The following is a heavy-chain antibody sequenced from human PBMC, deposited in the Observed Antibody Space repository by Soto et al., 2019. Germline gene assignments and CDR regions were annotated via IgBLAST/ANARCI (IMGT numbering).Heavy chain of an antibody. CDR1: GGSISSYY. V-gene: IGHV4-59*01. J-gene: IGHJ3*02. D-gene: IGHD5-18*01. Sequence: QVQLQESGPGLVKPSETLSLTCTVSGGSISSYYWSWIRQPPGKGLEWIGYIYYSGSTNYNPSLKSRVTISVDTSKNQFSLKLSSVTAADTAVYYCARAEPDTAMVRYAFDIWGQGTMVTVSS. CDR3: ARAEPDTAMVRYAFDI. CDR2: IYYSGST.